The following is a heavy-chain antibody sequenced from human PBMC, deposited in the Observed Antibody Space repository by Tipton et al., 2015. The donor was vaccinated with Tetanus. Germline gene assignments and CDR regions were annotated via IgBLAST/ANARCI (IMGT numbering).Heavy chain of an antibody. CDR2: IYTSGSP. CDR1: GGSISSYY. V-gene: IGHV4-4*07. J-gene: IGHJ4*02. Sequence: TLSLTCTVSGGSISSYYWSWIRQPAGKGLEWIGRIYTSGSPNYNPSLKSRVTMSVDTSKNQFSLKLSSVTAADTAVYYCARGVWFGPGPKYYFDYWGQGTLVTVSS. D-gene: IGHD3-10*01. CDR3: ARGVWFGPGPKYYFDY.